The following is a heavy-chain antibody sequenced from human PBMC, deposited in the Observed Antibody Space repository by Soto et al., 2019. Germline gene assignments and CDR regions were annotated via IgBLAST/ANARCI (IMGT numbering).Heavy chain of an antibody. CDR3: ARHRGYYDILTGYYTELNFDY. CDR2: IYYSGTT. CDR1: GGSISSSSYY. D-gene: IGHD3-9*01. J-gene: IGHJ4*02. Sequence: SETLSLTCTVSGGSISSSSYYWGWIRQPPGKGLEWIGSIYYSGTTYYNPSLKSRVTISVDTSKNQFSLKLSSVAAADTAVYYCARHRGYYDILTGYYTELNFDYWGQGTLVTVSS. V-gene: IGHV4-39*01.